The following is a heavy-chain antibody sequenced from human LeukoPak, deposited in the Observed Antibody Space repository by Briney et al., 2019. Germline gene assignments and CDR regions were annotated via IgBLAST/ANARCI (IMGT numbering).Heavy chain of an antibody. D-gene: IGHD2-2*02. Sequence: PGGSLRLSCTASGFTFNEYGMNWVRQTPGKGLERVSGVNWNGGSTGYADSVKGRFTISRDNARDSLYLQMSNLRAEDTAFYYCARRYCSSTSCYNVMDYWGQGTLVTVSS. CDR3: ARRYCSSTSCYNVMDY. J-gene: IGHJ4*02. V-gene: IGHV3-20*04. CDR1: GFTFNEYG. CDR2: VNWNGGST.